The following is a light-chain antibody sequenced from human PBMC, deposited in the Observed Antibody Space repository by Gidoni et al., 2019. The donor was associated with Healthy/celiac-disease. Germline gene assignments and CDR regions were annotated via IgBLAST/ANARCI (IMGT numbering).Light chain of an antibody. CDR3: QQSYSTPRT. J-gene: IGKJ4*01. CDR1: QSISSY. Sequence: DIQMTQSPSSLPAAVGDRVTITCRASQSISSYLNWYQQKPGKAPTPLIYAASSLQSGVPSRFSGSGSGTDFTLTISSLQPEDFATYYCQQSYSTPRTFGGGTKVEIK. V-gene: IGKV1-39*01. CDR2: AAS.